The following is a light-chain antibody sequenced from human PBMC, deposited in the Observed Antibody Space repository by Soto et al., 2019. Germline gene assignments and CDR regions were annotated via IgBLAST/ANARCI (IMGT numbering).Light chain of an antibody. Sequence: EIVLTQSPATLSLSPGERATLSCRASQSVSSYLAWYQQKPGQAPRLLIYDASNRATGIPARFSGSGSGTDFTLTISSLEPEDFAVYYCQQRSNWPPPTFGQGTRWR. CDR1: QSVSSY. CDR3: QQRSNWPPPT. J-gene: IGKJ5*01. CDR2: DAS. V-gene: IGKV3-11*01.